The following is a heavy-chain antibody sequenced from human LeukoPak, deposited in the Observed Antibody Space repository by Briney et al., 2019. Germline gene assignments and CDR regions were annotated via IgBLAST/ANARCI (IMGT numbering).Heavy chain of an antibody. CDR2: IYPGDSDT. CDR3: ARGTYGDLRDDYYYGMDV. Sequence: GESLKISCKGSGYSFTSYWIGWVRQMPGKGLEWMGIIYPGDSDTRYSPSFQGQVTISADKSISTAYLQWSSLKASDTAMYYCARGTYGDLRDDYYYGMDVWGQGTMVTVSS. V-gene: IGHV5-51*01. CDR1: GYSFTSYW. J-gene: IGHJ6*02. D-gene: IGHD4-17*01.